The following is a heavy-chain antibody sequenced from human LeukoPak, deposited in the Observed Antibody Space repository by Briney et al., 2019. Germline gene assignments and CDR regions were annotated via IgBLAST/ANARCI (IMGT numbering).Heavy chain of an antibody. Sequence: ASVKVSCKTSGLTFTTYTMHWVRQAPGQGLEWMGIINPSGGSATYAQNFQGRVTMTRDTSTSAVYMELSSLRSEDTAVYYCARGGSLAVAPHLYYFDYWGQGTLVTVSS. CDR3: ARGGSLAVAPHLYYFDY. CDR2: INPSGGSA. D-gene: IGHD6-19*01. V-gene: IGHV1-46*01. CDR1: GLTFTTYT. J-gene: IGHJ4*02.